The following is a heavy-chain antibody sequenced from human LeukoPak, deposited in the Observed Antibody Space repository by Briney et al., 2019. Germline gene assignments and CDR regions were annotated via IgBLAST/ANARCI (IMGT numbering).Heavy chain of an antibody. V-gene: IGHV6-1*01. D-gene: IGHD6-19*01. J-gene: IGHJ5*02. CDR3: ARGRGWYADWLDP. Sequence: SQTLSLTCPISGDSVSTNSATWNWTRQSPSRGLEWPGRTYYSSKRYNDYGVSVKSPITFNPDTSKNNFSLQLNSAPPWDTAVEYCARGRGWYADWLDPWGQGTLVTVSS. CDR1: GDSVSTNSAT. CDR2: TYYSSKRYN.